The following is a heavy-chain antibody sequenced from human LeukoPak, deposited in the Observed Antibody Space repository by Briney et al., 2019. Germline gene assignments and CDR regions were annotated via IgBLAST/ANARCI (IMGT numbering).Heavy chain of an antibody. D-gene: IGHD1-14*01. CDR1: GYTFTDYY. Sequence: GASVKVSCKASGYTFTDYYMHWVRQAPGQGLEWMGIINLGGGFTVYAQKFQGRVTMTRDTSTSTVYMELSSLRSEDTAAYYCARNALTGGDNWFDPWGQGTLVTVSS. CDR2: INLGGGFT. V-gene: IGHV1-46*01. CDR3: ARNALTGGDNWFDP. J-gene: IGHJ5*02.